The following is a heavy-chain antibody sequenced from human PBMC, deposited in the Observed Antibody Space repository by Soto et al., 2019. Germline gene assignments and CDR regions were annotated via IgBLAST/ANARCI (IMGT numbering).Heavy chain of an antibody. Sequence: QITLKESGPTLVKPTQTLTLTCTFSGFSLSTSGVGVGWIRLPSGKALEWLALIYWDDDKRYSPSLKSRLTSTKDTSKDQGVLTMTNMDPVDTATYYCAHRVTIFGVVNYPWFDPWGQGTLVTVSS. D-gene: IGHD3-3*01. J-gene: IGHJ5*02. CDR3: AHRVTIFGVVNYPWFDP. V-gene: IGHV2-5*02. CDR2: IYWDDDK. CDR1: GFSLSTSGVG.